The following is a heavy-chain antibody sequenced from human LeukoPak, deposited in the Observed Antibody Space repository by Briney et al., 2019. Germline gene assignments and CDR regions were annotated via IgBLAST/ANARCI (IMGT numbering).Heavy chain of an antibody. J-gene: IGHJ5*02. CDR1: GGSISSYY. Sequence: SETLSLTCTVSGGSISSYYWSWIRQPPGKGLEWIGYIYYSGSTNYNPSLKSRVTISVDTSKNQFSLKLSSVTAADTAVYYCAKSSGSLFDPWGQGTLVTVSS. D-gene: IGHD3-10*01. CDR2: IYYSGST. CDR3: AKSSGSLFDP. V-gene: IGHV4-59*08.